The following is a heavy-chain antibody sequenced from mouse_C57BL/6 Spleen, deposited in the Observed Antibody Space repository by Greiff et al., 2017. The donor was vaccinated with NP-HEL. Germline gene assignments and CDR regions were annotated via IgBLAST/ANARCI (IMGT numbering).Heavy chain of an antibody. J-gene: IGHJ2*01. CDR1: GYTFTSYG. CDR3: TEKFRHGGYCFAY. V-gene: IGHV1-5*01. CDR2: IYPGNSDT. Sequence: VQLQQSGTVLARPGASVKMSCKTSGYTFTSYGMRWVKQRPGQGLEWIGAIYPGNSDTCYNQKFKGKAKLTAGKSASTAYMELRSLTTEDSAVYSSTEKFRHGGYCFAYWGQGTPLTVSA.